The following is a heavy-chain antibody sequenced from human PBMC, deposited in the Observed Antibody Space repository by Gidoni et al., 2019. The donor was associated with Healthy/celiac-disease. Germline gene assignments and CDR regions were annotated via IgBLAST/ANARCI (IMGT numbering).Heavy chain of an antibody. CDR3: ARDRNDQGWFDP. CDR2: IYYSGST. V-gene: IGHV4-31*03. D-gene: IGHD1-1*01. CDR1: GGSISSGGYY. Sequence: QVQLQESGPGLVKPSQPLSLTCTVSGGSISSGGYYWSWIRQHPGKGLEWIGYIYYSGSTYYNPSLKSRVTISVDTSKNQFSLKLSSVTAADTAVYYCARDRNDQGWFDPWGQGTLVTVSS. J-gene: IGHJ5*02.